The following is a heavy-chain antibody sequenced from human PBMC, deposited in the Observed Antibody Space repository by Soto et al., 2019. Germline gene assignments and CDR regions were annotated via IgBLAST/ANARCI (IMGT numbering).Heavy chain of an antibody. V-gene: IGHV3-30*02. Sequence: GGSLSLSSTASGCTFRRHGVHWVRQAPCRGLEGVARIRYDGTSQDSADSVKGRFTISRDNAKNSLYLQMNSLRAEDTAVYYCARDDIVVVPAGGYYYYGMDVWGQGTTVTVSS. D-gene: IGHD2-2*01. CDR3: ARDDIVVVPAGGYYYYGMDV. CDR2: IRYDGTSQ. CDR1: GCTFRRHG. J-gene: IGHJ6*02.